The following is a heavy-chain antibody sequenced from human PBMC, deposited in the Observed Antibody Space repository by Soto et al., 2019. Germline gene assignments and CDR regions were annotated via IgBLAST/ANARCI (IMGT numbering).Heavy chain of an antibody. V-gene: IGHV1-18*01. CDR1: GYTFTSYG. D-gene: IGHD3-3*01. Sequence: ASVKVSCKASGYTFTSYGISWVRQAPGQGLEWMGWISAYNGNTNYAQKLQGRVTMTTDTSTSTASMELRSLRSDDTAVYYCARVVTEWSPIDYWGQGTLVTVSS. J-gene: IGHJ4*02. CDR3: ARVVTEWSPIDY. CDR2: ISAYNGNT.